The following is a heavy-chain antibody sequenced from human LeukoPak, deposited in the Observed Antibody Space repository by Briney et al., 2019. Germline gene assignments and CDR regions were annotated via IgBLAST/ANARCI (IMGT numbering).Heavy chain of an antibody. V-gene: IGHV1-2*02. CDR1: GYTFTGYY. Sequence: ASVKVSCKASGYTFTGYYMHWVRQAPRQGLEWMGWINPNSGGTNYAQKFQGRVTMTRDTSISTAYMELSRLRSDDTAVYYCARRLGYCSSTSCYGFDYWGQGTLVTVSS. CDR3: ARRLGYCSSTSCYGFDY. J-gene: IGHJ4*02. CDR2: INPNSGGT. D-gene: IGHD2-2*01.